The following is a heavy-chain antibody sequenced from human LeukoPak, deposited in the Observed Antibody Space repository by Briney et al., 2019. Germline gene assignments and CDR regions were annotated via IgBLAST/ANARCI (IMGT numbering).Heavy chain of an antibody. D-gene: IGHD3-16*02. CDR1: GGSFSGYY. CDR3: ARGRLVLPY. V-gene: IGHV4-34*01. J-gene: IGHJ4*02. CDR2: INHSGST. Sequence: PSETLSLTCAVYGGSFSGYYWSWIRQPPGKGLEWIGEINHSGSTNYNPSLRSRVTISVDTSKNQFSLKLSSVTAADTAVYYCARGRLVLPYWGQGTLVTVSS.